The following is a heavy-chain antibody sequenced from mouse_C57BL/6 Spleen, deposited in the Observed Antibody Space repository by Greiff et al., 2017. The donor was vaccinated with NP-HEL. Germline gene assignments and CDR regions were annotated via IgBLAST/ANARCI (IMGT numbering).Heavy chain of an antibody. CDR1: GFNIKDDY. CDR3: TTCGNYVGYYAMDY. Sequence: VQLQQSGAELVRPGASVKLSCTASGFNIKDDYMHWVKQRPEQGLEWIGWIDPENGDTEYASKFQGKATITADTSSNTAYLQLSSLTSEDTAVYDCTTCGNYVGYYAMDYWGQGTSVTVSS. D-gene: IGHD2-1*01. CDR2: IDPENGDT. V-gene: IGHV14-4*01. J-gene: IGHJ4*01.